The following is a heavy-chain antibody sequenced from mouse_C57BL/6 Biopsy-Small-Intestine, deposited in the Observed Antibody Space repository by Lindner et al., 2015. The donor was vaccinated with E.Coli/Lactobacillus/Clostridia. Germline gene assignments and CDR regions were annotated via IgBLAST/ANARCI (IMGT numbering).Heavy chain of an antibody. J-gene: IGHJ2*01. V-gene: IGHV1-80*01. CDR1: GYAFSRYW. CDR3: TPYYYGSSRYFDY. Sequence: VQLQESGAELVKPGASVKISCKASGYAFSRYWMNWVKRRPGKGLEWIGQIYPGDGDTNYNGKFKGKATLTADTSSNTAYLQLSSLTSEDTAVYYCTPYYYGSSRYFDYWGQGTTLTVSS. D-gene: IGHD1-1*01. CDR2: IYPGDGDT.